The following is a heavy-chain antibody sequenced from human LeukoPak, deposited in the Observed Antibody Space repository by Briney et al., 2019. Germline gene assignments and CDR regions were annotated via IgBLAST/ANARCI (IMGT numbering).Heavy chain of an antibody. V-gene: IGHV4-39*01. Sequence: SETLSLTCSVSGGSISSSDYYWGWIRQPPGKGLEWIGSSFYSGSPYYNPSLKSRLTISVDTSKDQFSLKLSSVTDADTAVYYCARASATGSWGLFDYWAQGTQVIVSS. J-gene: IGHJ4*02. D-gene: IGHD1-1*01. CDR1: GGSISSSDYY. CDR3: ARASATGSWGLFDY. CDR2: SFYSGSP.